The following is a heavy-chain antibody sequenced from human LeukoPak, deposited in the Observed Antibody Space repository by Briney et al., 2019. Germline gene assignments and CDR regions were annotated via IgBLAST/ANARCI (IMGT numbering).Heavy chain of an antibody. D-gene: IGHD3-10*01. V-gene: IGHV3-23*01. CDR2: ISERGGST. CDR1: GISLSNYA. CDR3: AKRGVVIRGLLVVGYHQEAYHYDF. J-gene: IGHJ4*02. Sequence: GGSLRLSCVVSGISLSNYAMTWVRQPPGKGLEWVSYISERGGSTTYADSVKGRFTISRDTSLNTLYLQMNNLRAEDTAAYFCAKRGVVIRGLLVVGYHQEAYHYDFWGQGVLVTVSS.